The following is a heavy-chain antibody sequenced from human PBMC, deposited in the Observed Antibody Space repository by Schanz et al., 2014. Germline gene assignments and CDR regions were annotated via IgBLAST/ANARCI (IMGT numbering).Heavy chain of an antibody. CDR3: ARDRWNYEGGIFDI. Sequence: QVRLVQSGAEVKKPGSSVKVSCTSSGATFNSYAFGWVRQAPGQGPEWIGRFMPFLGITNLAQKFQDRVTMTADKATSTAYMELSGLRSEDTAMYYCARDRWNYEGGIFDIWGQGPMVTVSS. CDR2: FMPFLGIT. J-gene: IGHJ3*02. D-gene: IGHD1-7*01. CDR1: GATFNSYA. V-gene: IGHV1-69*04.